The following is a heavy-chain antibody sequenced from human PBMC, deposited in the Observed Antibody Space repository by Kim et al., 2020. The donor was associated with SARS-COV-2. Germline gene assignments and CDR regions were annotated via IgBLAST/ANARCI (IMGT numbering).Heavy chain of an antibody. CDR2: T. CDR3: ATNLAAAGVV. D-gene: IGHD6-13*01. Sequence: TYYVESVKGRFIISRDNSKNTLYLQMSSLRVEDTAVYYCATNLAAAGVVWGQGTLVTVSS. J-gene: IGHJ4*02. V-gene: IGHV3-66*01.